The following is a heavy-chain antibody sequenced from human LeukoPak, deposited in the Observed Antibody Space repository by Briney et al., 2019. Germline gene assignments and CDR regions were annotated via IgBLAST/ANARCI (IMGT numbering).Heavy chain of an antibody. J-gene: IGHJ4*02. CDR2: ISGSGGST. CDR3: AKDPFPPSGSMLFDY. D-gene: IGHD2-15*01. CDR1: GFTFSSYA. V-gene: IGHV3-23*01. Sequence: GGSLRLSCAASGFTFSSYAMSWVRQAPGKGLEWVSAISGSGGSTYYADSVKGRFTISRDNSKNTLYLQMNSLRAEDTAVYYCAKDPFPPSGSMLFDYWGQGTLVTVSS.